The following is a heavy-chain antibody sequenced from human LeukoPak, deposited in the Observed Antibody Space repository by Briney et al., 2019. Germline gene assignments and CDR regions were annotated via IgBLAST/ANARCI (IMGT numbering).Heavy chain of an antibody. V-gene: IGHV4-39*07. CDR3: ARGAGIAAAGTSYYFGY. D-gene: IGHD6-13*01. J-gene: IGHJ4*02. CDR1: GGSISSSSYY. CDR2: IYYSGST. Sequence: NPSETLSLTCTVSGGSISSSSYYWGWIRQPPGKGLEWIGYIYYSGSTYYNPSLKSRVTISVDTSKNQFSLKLSSVTAADTAVYYCARGAGIAAAGTSYYFGYWGQGTLVTVSS.